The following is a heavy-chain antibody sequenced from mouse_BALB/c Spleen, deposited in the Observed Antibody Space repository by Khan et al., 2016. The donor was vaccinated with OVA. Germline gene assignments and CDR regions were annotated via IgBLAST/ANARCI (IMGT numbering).Heavy chain of an antibody. CDR1: GYTFTNYW. Sequence: QVQLQQPGAELARPGASVKLSCKASGYTFTNYWMQWVKQRPGQGLEWIGAIYPGDGDTRYTQKFKGKATLTADKSSSTAYMQLSSLASEDSAVYYCARPDEDYWGQGTTLTVSS. V-gene: IGHV1-87*01. J-gene: IGHJ2*01. CDR3: ARPDEDY. CDR2: IYPGDGDT.